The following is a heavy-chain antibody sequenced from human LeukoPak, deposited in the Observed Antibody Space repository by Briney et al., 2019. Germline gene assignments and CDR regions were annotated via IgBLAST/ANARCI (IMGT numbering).Heavy chain of an antibody. CDR3: ARDKDSGYDRIFDY. Sequence: PGGSLRLSCAASGFTFRSYSMNWVRQAPGKGLEWVSSISSSSSSIYYADSVKGRFTISRDSAKNSLYLLMNSLRAEDTAVYYCARDKDSGYDRIFDYWGQGTLVTVSS. V-gene: IGHV3-21*01. J-gene: IGHJ4*02. CDR1: GFTFRSYS. D-gene: IGHD5-12*01. CDR2: ISSSSSSI.